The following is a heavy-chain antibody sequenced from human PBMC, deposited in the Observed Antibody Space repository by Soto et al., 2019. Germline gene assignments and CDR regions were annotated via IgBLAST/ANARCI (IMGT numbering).Heavy chain of an antibody. D-gene: IGHD2-2*01. Sequence: QVQLQESGPGLVKPSQTLSLTCTVSGGSISSGDYYWSWIRQPPGKGLEWIGYIYYSGSTYYNPSLKSRVTISVETSKYQFSLKLSSVTASDTAVYYCARATIVLVPAAMVSHWFDPWGQGTLVTVSS. CDR1: GGSISSGDYY. V-gene: IGHV4-30-4*01. CDR3: ARATIVLVPAAMVSHWFDP. J-gene: IGHJ5*02. CDR2: IYYSGST.